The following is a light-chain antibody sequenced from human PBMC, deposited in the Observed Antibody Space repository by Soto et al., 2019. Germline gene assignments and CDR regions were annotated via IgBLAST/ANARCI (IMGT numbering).Light chain of an antibody. CDR3: AAWDDSLNGVL. V-gene: IGLV1-44*01. J-gene: IGLJ2*01. CDR1: SSNVGRNP. Sequence: QPVLTQPPSASGTPGQRVTISCSGSSSNVGRNPVTWYQQLPGTAPKLLIYSNNQRPSGVPDRFSGSKSGTSASLAISGLQSEDEADYYCAAWDDSLNGVLFGGGTKLTVL. CDR2: SNN.